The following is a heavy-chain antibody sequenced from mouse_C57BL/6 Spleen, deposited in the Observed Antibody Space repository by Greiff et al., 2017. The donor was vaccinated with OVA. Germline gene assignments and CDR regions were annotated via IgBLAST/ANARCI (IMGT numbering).Heavy chain of an antibody. Sequence: EVQLVESGGGLVQPGGSLKLSCAASGFTFSDYYMYWVRQTPEKRLEWVAYISNGGGSTYYPDTVKGRFTISRDNAKNTLYLQMSRLKSEDTAMYYCARRNHYYSSFFDYWGQGTTLTVSS. J-gene: IGHJ2*01. CDR1: GFTFSDYY. CDR2: ISNGGGST. D-gene: IGHD1-1*01. V-gene: IGHV5-12*01. CDR3: ARRNHYYSSFFDY.